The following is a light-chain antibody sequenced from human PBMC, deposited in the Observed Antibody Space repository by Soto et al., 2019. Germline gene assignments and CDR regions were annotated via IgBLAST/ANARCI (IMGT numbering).Light chain of an antibody. V-gene: IGKV1-33*01. J-gene: IGKJ4*01. Sequence: IQMTQSPSSLSASVGDRVTITCQANQDITNSLNWYQQIPGKAPKLLIYGASNLVTGVPSRFSGRGSGTAFTFNISSLQPEDIATYYCQHYHNLPLTFGGGTKVEIK. CDR3: QHYHNLPLT. CDR2: GAS. CDR1: QDITNS.